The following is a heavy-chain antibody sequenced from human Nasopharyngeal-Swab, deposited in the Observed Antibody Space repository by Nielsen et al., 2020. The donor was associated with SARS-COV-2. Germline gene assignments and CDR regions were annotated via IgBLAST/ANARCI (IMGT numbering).Heavy chain of an antibody. D-gene: IGHD5-18*01. J-gene: IGHJ4*02. Sequence: GESLKISCAASGFTFGSYAMHWVRQAPGKGLEWVAVISYDGSNKYYADSVKGRFTISRDNSKNTLYLQMNSLRAEDTAVYYCARDRSYGNYFDYWGQGTLVTVSS. V-gene: IGHV3-30-3*01. CDR2: ISYDGSNK. CDR3: ARDRSYGNYFDY. CDR1: GFTFGSYA.